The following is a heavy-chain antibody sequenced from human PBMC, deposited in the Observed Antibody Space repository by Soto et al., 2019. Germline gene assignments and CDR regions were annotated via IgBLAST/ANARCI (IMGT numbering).Heavy chain of an antibody. V-gene: IGHV3-30*18. CDR2: ISYDGGNK. CDR1: GFTFSSYG. Sequence: QVQLVESGGGVVQPGRSLRLSCAASGFTFSSYGMHWVRQAPGKGLEWMAVISYDGGNKNYADSVKGRFTISRDNSKNTLYLQMDSLRGEDTAVYYCAKDPGYCSGGSCTGYFDYLGQGTLVTVSS. CDR3: AKDPGYCSGGSCTGYFDY. J-gene: IGHJ4*02. D-gene: IGHD2-15*01.